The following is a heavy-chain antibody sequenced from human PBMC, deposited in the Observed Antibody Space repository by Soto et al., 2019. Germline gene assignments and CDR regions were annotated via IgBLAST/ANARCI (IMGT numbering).Heavy chain of an antibody. CDR1: GGSISSSGYY. CDR3: ARRPPPPHSDSSGYRFDY. D-gene: IGHD3-22*01. V-gene: IGHV4-39*01. Sequence: QLQLQESGPGLVKPSETLSLTCTVSGGSISSSGYYWGWIRQSPGKGLEWIGSIYYSGSTYYNPSLTRRYPLSVDTSNHQFSLRLSSVTAADMAVYYCARRPPPPHSDSSGYRFDYWGQGTLVTVSS. J-gene: IGHJ4*02. CDR2: IYYSGST.